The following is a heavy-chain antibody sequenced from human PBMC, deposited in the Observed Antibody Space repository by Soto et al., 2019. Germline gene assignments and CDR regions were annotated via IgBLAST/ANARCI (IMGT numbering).Heavy chain of an antibody. CDR3: ARGGGNFDR. Sequence: EVQLVESGGDLVQPGGSLRLTCAASGFTLRGAWMSWVRQAPGIGLEWVANINQDGSDKNYVTSVKGRFTISRDNAKNSAYLQMNSLGAEDTAVYYCARGGGNFDRWGQGTLVTVSS. CDR2: INQDGSDK. CDR1: GFTLRGAW. J-gene: IGHJ4*02. D-gene: IGHD3-16*01. V-gene: IGHV3-7*04.